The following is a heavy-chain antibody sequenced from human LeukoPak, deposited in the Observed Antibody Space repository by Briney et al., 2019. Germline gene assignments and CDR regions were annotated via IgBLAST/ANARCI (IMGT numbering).Heavy chain of an antibody. CDR2: IIPIFGTA. CDR1: GGTFSSYA. V-gene: IGHV1-69*13. Sequence: SVKVSCKASGGTFSSYAISWVRQAPGQGLEWMGGIIPIFGTANYAQKFQGRVTITADESTSTAYMELSSLSSEDTAVHYCARIATYYDILTGSFDYWGQGTLVTVSS. D-gene: IGHD3-9*01. CDR3: ARIATYYDILTGSFDY. J-gene: IGHJ4*02.